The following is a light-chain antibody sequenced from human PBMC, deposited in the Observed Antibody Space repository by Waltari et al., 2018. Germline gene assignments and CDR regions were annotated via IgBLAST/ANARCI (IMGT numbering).Light chain of an antibody. CDR1: QSVSSN. J-gene: IGKJ2*01. CDR3: QQYNNWPYT. Sequence: EIAITQSPATLPVSPGERATFPCRASQSVSSNLDWYQQKPGQAPKLLIYGVSNRATGIPARFSGSGSGTEFTLTISSLQSEDFAVYYCQQYNNWPYTFGQGTKLEIK. V-gene: IGKV3-15*01. CDR2: GVS.